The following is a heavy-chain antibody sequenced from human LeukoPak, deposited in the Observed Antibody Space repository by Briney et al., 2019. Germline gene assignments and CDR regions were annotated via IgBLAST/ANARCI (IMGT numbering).Heavy chain of an antibody. D-gene: IGHD6-6*01. CDR1: GYTFTSYD. J-gene: IGHJ5*02. CDR2: MNPNSGNT. V-gene: IGHV1-8*01. CDR3: ARGRKSRVAAHYSWFDP. Sequence: GASVKVSCKASGYTFTSYDINWVRQATGQGLEWMGWMNPNSGNTGYAQKFQGRVTMTRNTSISTAYMELSSLRSEDTAVYYCARGRKSRVAAHYSWFDPWGQGTLVTVSS.